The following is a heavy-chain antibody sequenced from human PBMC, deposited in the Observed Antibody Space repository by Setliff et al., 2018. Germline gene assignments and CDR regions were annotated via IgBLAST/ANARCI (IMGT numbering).Heavy chain of an antibody. Sequence: PSETLSLTCSISGDPINFYYWSWLRQPPGKGLEWIGYIWSSGTTNYNASLAGRVTISVDASKNQFSLKLKSVTAADTAVYYCARQSSVYKWFDSWGQGTPVTVSS. CDR1: GDPINFYY. CDR3: ARQSSVYKWFDS. V-gene: IGHV4-59*08. D-gene: IGHD1-20*01. J-gene: IGHJ5*01. CDR2: IWSSGTT.